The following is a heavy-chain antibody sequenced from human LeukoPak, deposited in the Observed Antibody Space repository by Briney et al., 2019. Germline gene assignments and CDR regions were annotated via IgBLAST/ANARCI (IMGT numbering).Heavy chain of an antibody. CDR3: ASVAKAVAGTLDY. J-gene: IGHJ4*02. V-gene: IGHV3-21*01. CDR1: GFTFSSHA. Sequence: PGGSLRLSCAASGFTFSSHAMSWVRQAPGKGLEWVSSISSSSSYIYYADSVKGRFTISRDNAKNSLYLQMNSLRAEDTAVYYCASVAKAVAGTLDYWGQGTLVTVSS. CDR2: ISSSSSYI. D-gene: IGHD6-19*01.